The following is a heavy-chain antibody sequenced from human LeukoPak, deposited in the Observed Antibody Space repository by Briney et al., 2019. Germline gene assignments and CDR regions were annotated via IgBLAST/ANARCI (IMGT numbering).Heavy chain of an antibody. Sequence: SETLSLTCAVYGGSFSGYYWSWIRQPPGKGLEWIGEINHSGSTNYNPSLKSRVTISVDTSKNQFSLKLSSVTAADTAAYYCARGWIQLWLDYWGQGTLVTVSS. CDR3: ARGWIQLWLDY. CDR2: INHSGST. D-gene: IGHD5-18*01. J-gene: IGHJ4*02. V-gene: IGHV4-34*01. CDR1: GGSFSGYY.